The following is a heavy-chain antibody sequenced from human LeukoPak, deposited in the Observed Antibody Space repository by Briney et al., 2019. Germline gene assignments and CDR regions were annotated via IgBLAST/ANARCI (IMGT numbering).Heavy chain of an antibody. CDR3: ARESDSSSWFVLRYYYYYMDV. J-gene: IGHJ6*03. V-gene: IGHV3-7*01. Sequence: PGGSLRLSCAASGFTFTTYWMSWVRQLPGKGLEWLANINQDGTEKYYVDSVKGRFTISRDNAKNSLYLQMNSLRAEDTAVYYCARESDSSSWFVLRYYYYYMDVWGKGTTVTVSS. CDR1: GFTFTTYW. CDR2: INQDGTEK. D-gene: IGHD6-13*01.